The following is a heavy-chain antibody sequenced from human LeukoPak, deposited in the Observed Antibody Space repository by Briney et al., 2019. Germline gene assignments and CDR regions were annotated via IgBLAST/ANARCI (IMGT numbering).Heavy chain of an antibody. Sequence: PSETLSLTCTVSGGSISSGGYYWSWIRQHPGKGLEWIGYIYYSGSTYYNPSLKSRVTISVDTSKNQFSLKLSSVTAADTAVYYWARGGLLWFGESPFFDYWGQGTLVTVSS. CDR1: GGSISSGGYY. CDR3: ARGGLLWFGESPFFDY. V-gene: IGHV4-31*03. J-gene: IGHJ4*02. D-gene: IGHD3-10*01. CDR2: IYYSGST.